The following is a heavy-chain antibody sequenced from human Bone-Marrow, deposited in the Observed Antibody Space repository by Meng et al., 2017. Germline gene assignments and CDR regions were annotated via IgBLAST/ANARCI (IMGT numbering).Heavy chain of an antibody. J-gene: IGHJ4*02. CDR1: GFTFSSYW. D-gene: IGHD6-13*01. CDR3: ARDLGGIFAY. CDR2: IDTDGSIT. V-gene: IGHV3-74*01. Sequence: GESLKISCVASGFTFSSYWIHWVRQDPGKGLVWVSRIDTDGSITSYADSVKGRFTISRDNAKNTLFLQMNSLRAGDTAVYFCARDLGGIFAYWGQGALVTVSS.